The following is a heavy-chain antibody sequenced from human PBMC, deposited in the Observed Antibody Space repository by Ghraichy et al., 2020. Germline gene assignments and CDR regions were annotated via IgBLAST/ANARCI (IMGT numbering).Heavy chain of an antibody. V-gene: IGHV3-7*01. Sequence: GGSLRLSCAASGFTFSSYWMSWVRQAPGQGLEWVANIKQDGSEKYSVDSVKGRFTISRDNAKKSVYLQMSSLRAEDTAVYYCATGQNYRDHEAIDYWGQGTLVTVSS. J-gene: IGHJ4*02. CDR3: ATGQNYRDHEAIDY. CDR2: IKQDGSEK. CDR1: GFTFSSYW. D-gene: IGHD4-17*01.